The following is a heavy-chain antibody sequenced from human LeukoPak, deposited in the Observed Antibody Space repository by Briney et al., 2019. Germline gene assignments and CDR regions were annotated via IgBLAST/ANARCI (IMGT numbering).Heavy chain of an antibody. V-gene: IGHV3-21*01. J-gene: IGHJ4*02. D-gene: IGHD6-6*01. Sequence: GGSLRLSCAASGFTFSSYEMNWVRQAPGRGLEWVSFISTSGSYIYYADSVKGRFTISRDNAKNSLYLQMNGLRAEDTAVYYCARDSSSSPYSFDYWGQGTLVTVSS. CDR2: ISTSGSYI. CDR1: GFTFSSYE. CDR3: ARDSSSSPYSFDY.